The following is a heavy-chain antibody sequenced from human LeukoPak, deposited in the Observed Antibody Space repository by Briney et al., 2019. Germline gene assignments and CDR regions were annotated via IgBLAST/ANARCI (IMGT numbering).Heavy chain of an antibody. CDR1: GFTVSRNY. CDR2: IYSAGST. Sequence: GGSLRLSCAASGFTVSRNYMSWVRQAPGKGLEWVSVIYSAGSTYYADSVKGRFTISRDNAKNTLYLQMNSLRAEDTAVYFCARDVVLGSGSLDYWGQGVLVTVSS. D-gene: IGHD3-10*01. V-gene: IGHV3-53*01. J-gene: IGHJ4*02. CDR3: ARDVVLGSGSLDY.